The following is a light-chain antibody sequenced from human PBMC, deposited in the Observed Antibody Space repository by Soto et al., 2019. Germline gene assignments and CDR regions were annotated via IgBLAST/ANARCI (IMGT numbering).Light chain of an antibody. V-gene: IGKV1-8*01. J-gene: IGKJ2*01. Sequence: AIRMTQSPSSFSASTGDRVTITCRASQVISSYLAWYQQKPGKAPKLLIYAASTLQSGVQSRFSGSGSGTYFTLTISCLQSEDFATYYWQQYYSYPFTFGRGTKLEIK. CDR2: AAS. CDR1: QVISSY. CDR3: QQYYSYPFT.